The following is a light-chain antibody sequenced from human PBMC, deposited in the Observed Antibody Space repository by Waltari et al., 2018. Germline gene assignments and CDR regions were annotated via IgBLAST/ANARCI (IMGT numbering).Light chain of an antibody. V-gene: IGKV3-15*01. CDR1: QNVYTN. CDR2: GAS. CDR3: QQYNTWPPLT. Sequence: EIVMTQSPATLSLSPGESATLSCKASQNVYTNLAWYQQKPGQAPRLLISGASARATGVPSRFRGSGSGTGFTLTISSLQSDDFAVYYCQQYNTWPPLTFGGGTRVDIK. J-gene: IGKJ4*01.